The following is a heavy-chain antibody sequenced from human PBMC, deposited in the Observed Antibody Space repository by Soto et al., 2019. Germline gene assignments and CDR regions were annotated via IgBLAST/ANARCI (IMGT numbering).Heavy chain of an antibody. D-gene: IGHD2-15*01. CDR2: IIPILGIA. Sequence: SVKVSCKASGGTFSSYTISWVRQAPGQGLEWMGRIIPILGIANYAQKFQGRVTITADKSTSTAYMELSSLRSEDTAVYYCASRGGCSGGSCYWGSAFDIWGQGTMVTVSS. V-gene: IGHV1-69*02. CDR1: GGTFSSYT. CDR3: ASRGGCSGGSCYWGSAFDI. J-gene: IGHJ3*02.